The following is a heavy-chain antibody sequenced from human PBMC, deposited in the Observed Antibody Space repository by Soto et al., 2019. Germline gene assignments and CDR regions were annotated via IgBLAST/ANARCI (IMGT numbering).Heavy chain of an antibody. D-gene: IGHD3-9*01. J-gene: IGHJ5*02. CDR2: IYYSGST. V-gene: IGHV4-59*01. Sequence: SETLSLTCTVSGGSISSYYWSWIRQPPGKGLEWIGYIYYSGSTNYSPSLKSRVTISVDTSKNQFSLKLSSVTAADTAVYYCARLEILTGYYNGNWFDPWGQGTLVTVSS. CDR3: ARLEILTGYYNGNWFDP. CDR1: GGSISSYY.